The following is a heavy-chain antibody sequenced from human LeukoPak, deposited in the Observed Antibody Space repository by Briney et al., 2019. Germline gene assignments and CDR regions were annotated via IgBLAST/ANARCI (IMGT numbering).Heavy chain of an antibody. V-gene: IGHV3-23*01. CDR1: GFTFSSYW. CDR2: ISGSGGST. J-gene: IGHJ6*03. D-gene: IGHD6-6*01. Sequence: GGSLRLSCVASGFTFSSYWMHWVRQDPRKGLEWVSAISGSGGSTYYADSVKGRFTISRDNSKNTLYLQMNSLRAEDTAVYYCAKYSSSSRPAYYYYMDVWGKGTTVTVSS. CDR3: AKYSSSSRPAYYYYMDV.